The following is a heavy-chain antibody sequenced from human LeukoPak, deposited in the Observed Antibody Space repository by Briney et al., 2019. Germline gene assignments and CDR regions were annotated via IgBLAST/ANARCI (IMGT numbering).Heavy chain of an antibody. J-gene: IGHJ4*02. V-gene: IGHV4-59*01. Sequence: MSSETLSLTCTVSGGSISSYYWSWIRQPPGKGLEWIGYMYYSGSTNFNPSLKSRVTISADTSKNQLSLKLSSVTAADTAVYYCARANRYDLYFDYWGQGTLVTVSS. CDR1: GGSISSYY. D-gene: IGHD2-2*01. CDR2: MYYSGST. CDR3: ARANRYDLYFDY.